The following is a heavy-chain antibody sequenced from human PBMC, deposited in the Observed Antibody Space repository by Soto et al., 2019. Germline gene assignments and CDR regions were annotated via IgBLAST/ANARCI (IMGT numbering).Heavy chain of an antibody. J-gene: IGHJ6*02. CDR3: ARVGVLRFLEWSGYGMDV. D-gene: IGHD3-3*01. CDR1: GGSISSSNW. Sequence: LSLTCAVSGGSISSSNWWSWVRQPPGKGLEWIGEIYHSGSTNYNPSLKSRVTISVDKSKNQFSLKLSSVTAADTAVYYCARVGVLRFLEWSGYGMDVWGQGTTVTVSS. CDR2: IYHSGST. V-gene: IGHV4-4*02.